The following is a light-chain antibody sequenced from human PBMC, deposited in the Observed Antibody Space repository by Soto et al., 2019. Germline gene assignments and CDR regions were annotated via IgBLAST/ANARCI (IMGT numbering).Light chain of an antibody. CDR2: AAS. CDR3: QQYNNWPPWT. V-gene: IGKV3-15*01. J-gene: IGKJ1*01. CDR1: QSVSTN. Sequence: EIVMTQSPATLSVSPGERATLSCVASQSVSTNLAWYQQKPGQAPRLLIYAASTRATGVPARFSGSGSGTEFTLTISSLQSEDLVLYYCQQYNNWPPWTFGQGTKVEVK.